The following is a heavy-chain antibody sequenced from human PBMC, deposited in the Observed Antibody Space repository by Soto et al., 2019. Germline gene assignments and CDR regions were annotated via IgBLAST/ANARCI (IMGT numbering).Heavy chain of an antibody. CDR3: AKGGAVYGLLPHDY. Sequence: EVQLLESGGGLEQPGGSLRLSCAASGFTFSDYAMSWVRRAPGKGLGWVTTITGSSSNLYYTDSVKGRFAISRDNSRNLLFLQMNSLTAEDTAVYYCAKGGAVYGLLPHDYWGQGTLVTVSS. D-gene: IGHD3-10*01. V-gene: IGHV3-23*01. J-gene: IGHJ4*02. CDR1: GFTFSDYA. CDR2: ITGSSSNL.